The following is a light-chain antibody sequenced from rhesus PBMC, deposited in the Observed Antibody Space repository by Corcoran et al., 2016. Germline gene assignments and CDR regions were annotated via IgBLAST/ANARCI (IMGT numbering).Light chain of an antibody. CDR3: LKYSRSPFT. CDR2: KAS. V-gene: IGKV1-22*01. CDR1: QDLGSW. J-gene: IGKJ3*01. Sequence: DIQMTQSPSSLFAPLGDKVTITCRASQDLGSWSAWYQQKPGKAPQLLFFKASRLQSGVPSRVRGSGSGTDFTLSISSLQPEDFATYSCLKYSRSPFTFGPGTKLDIK.